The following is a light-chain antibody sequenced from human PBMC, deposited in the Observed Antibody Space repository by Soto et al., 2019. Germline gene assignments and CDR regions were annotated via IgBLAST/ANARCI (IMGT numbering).Light chain of an antibody. Sequence: EIMLTQSPATLSLSPGDRATFSCRASQSVSRSLTWYQQKPGQAPRLLIYDASTRATGIPPRFSGSGSGTEFTLTISSLQPDDFATYYCQQYNSYSSFGQGTKVDIK. V-gene: IGKV3-11*01. CDR1: QSVSRS. CDR3: QQYNSYSS. CDR2: DAS. J-gene: IGKJ1*01.